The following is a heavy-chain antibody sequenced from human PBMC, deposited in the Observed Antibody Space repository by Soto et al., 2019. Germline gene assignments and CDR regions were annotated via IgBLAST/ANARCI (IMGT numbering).Heavy chain of an antibody. CDR2: MNPNSGNT. Sequence: ASVKVSCKASGYTFTSYDINWVRQATGQGLEWMGWMNPNSGNTGYAQKFQGRVTMTRNTSISTAYMELSSLRSEDTAVYYCARAIVNNWNYVSGYYYMDVWGKGTTVTVSS. V-gene: IGHV1-8*01. CDR1: GYTFTSYD. CDR3: ARAIVNNWNYVSGYYYMDV. J-gene: IGHJ6*03. D-gene: IGHD1-7*01.